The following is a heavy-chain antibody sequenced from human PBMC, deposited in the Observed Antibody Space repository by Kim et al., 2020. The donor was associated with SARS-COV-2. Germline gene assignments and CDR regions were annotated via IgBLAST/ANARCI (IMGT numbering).Heavy chain of an antibody. J-gene: IGHJ5*02. D-gene: IGHD1-1*01. CDR1: GYTFTDHY. V-gene: IGHV1-2*02. Sequence: ASVKVSCSPSGYTFTDHYMHWVRQAPGQGLEWMAWINTKNGGTYLAQKFQGRVSVSRDTSIKTVYLELSSLTFDDTATYYCSRGTGTSWFDVWGQGTLVTVSS. CDR2: INTKNGGT. CDR3: SRGTGTSWFDV.